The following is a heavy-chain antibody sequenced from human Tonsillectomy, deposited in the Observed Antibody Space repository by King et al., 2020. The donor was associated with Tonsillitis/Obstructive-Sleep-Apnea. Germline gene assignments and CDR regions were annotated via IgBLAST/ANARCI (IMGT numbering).Heavy chain of an antibody. D-gene: IGHD3-9*01. CDR3: TTPYYDILTGYSDAFDI. J-gene: IGHJ3*02. CDR2: IKSKTDGGTT. CDR1: GFTFSNAW. V-gene: IGHV3-15*01. Sequence: VQLVESGGGLVKPGGSLRLSCAASGFTFSNAWMSWVRQAPGKGLEWVGRIKSKTDGGTTDYAAPVKGRFTLSRDDSKNTLYQQMNILKTEDTAVYYCTTPYYDILTGYSDAFDIWGQGTMVTVSS.